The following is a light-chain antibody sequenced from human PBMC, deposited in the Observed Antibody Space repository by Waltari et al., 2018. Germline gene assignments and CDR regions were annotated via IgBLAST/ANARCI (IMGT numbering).Light chain of an antibody. CDR2: AAS. V-gene: IGKV1-39*01. CDR3: QQTYSTPYT. J-gene: IGKJ2*01. CDR1: QSISTY. Sequence: DIQITQDPPSLSASVGDRVTITCRANQSISTYLNWYQQKPGKDPNLLSYAASSLQSGVPSRFSGSGSGTAFTLTISSLQPEDSATFYCQQTYSTPYTFGQGTKLEIK.